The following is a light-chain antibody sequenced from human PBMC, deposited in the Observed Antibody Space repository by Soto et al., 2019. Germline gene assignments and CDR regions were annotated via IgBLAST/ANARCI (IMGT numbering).Light chain of an antibody. CDR3: QQYKNWPTIT. V-gene: IGKV3D-15*01. Sequence: EIVLTQSPGTRSLSPGERANLSGRASQSVSNNYLAWYQQKPGQAHSLIIYDASKRATGIPARFSGSGSGTEFTLTISSLQSEDFAVYYCQQYKNWPTITFGQGTRVEIK. CDR1: QSVSNN. CDR2: DAS. J-gene: IGKJ5*01.